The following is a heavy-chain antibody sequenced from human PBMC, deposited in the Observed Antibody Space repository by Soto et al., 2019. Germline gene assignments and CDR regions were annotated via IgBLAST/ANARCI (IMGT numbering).Heavy chain of an antibody. Sequence: QVQLVQSGAEVKKPGASVKVSCKASGYTFTSYGISWVRQAPGQGLEWMGWISAYNGNTNYAQKLQGRVTMTTDTSTSTGYMELRSLRSDDTAVYYCAREGYCSGGSCRPYDYWGQGTLVTVSS. CDR2: ISAYNGNT. CDR3: AREGYCSGGSCRPYDY. V-gene: IGHV1-18*01. J-gene: IGHJ4*02. CDR1: GYTFTSYG. D-gene: IGHD2-15*01.